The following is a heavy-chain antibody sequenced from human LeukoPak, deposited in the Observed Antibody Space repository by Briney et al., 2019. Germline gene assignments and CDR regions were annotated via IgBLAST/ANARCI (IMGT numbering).Heavy chain of an antibody. V-gene: IGHV3-11*01. CDR2: ISSSGGDI. CDR1: GFTFSDYY. Sequence: GGSLRLSCAASGFTFSDYYMSWIRQAPGKGLEWVSYISSSGGDIYYADSVKGRFTISRDNAKSSLYLQMNSLRAEDTAVYYCARARSSSWSDYWGQGTLATVSS. J-gene: IGHJ4*02. CDR3: ARARSSSWSDY. D-gene: IGHD6-13*01.